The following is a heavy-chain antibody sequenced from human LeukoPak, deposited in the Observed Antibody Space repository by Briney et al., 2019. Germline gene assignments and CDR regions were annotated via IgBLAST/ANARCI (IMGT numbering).Heavy chain of an antibody. CDR2: ISSSSSYI. CDR3: ARAAGDVHYYYGMDV. D-gene: IGHD3-10*01. Sequence: GGSLRLSCAASGFTFSSYSMNWVRQAPGKGLEWVSSISSSSSYIYYADSVKGRSTISRDNAKNSLYLQMNSLRAEDTAVYYCARAAGDVHYYYGMDVWGQGTTVTVSS. J-gene: IGHJ6*02. V-gene: IGHV3-21*01. CDR1: GFTFSSYS.